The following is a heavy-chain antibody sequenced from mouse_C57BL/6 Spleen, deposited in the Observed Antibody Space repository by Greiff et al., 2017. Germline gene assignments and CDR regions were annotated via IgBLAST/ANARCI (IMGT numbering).Heavy chain of an antibody. J-gene: IGHJ2*01. D-gene: IGHD1-1*01. V-gene: IGHV6-3*01. CDR2: IRLKSDNYAT. Sequence: EVQLQQSGGGLVQPGGSMKLSCVASGFTFSNYWMNWVRQSPEKGLEWVAQIRLKSDNYATHYAESVKGRFTISRDDSKSSVYLQMNNLRAEDTGIYYCTQGYGSSPDYWGQGTTLTVSS. CDR3: TQGYGSSPDY. CDR1: GFTFSNYW.